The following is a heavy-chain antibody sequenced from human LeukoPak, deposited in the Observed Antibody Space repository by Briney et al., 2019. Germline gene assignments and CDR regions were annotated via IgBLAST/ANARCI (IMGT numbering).Heavy chain of an antibody. CDR1: GFTFSSYG. CDR2: ISYDGSNK. Sequence: GGSLRLSCAASGFTFSSYGMHWVRQAPGKGLEWVAVISYDGSNKYYADSVKGRFTISRDNSKNTLYLQMNSLRAEDTAVYYCAKSKDPLADYYYYYMDVWGKGTTVTVSS. V-gene: IGHV3-30*18. J-gene: IGHJ6*03. CDR3: AKSKDPLADYYYYYMDV.